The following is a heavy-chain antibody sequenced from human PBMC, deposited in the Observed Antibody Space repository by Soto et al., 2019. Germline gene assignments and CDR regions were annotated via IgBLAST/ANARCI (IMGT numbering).Heavy chain of an antibody. J-gene: IGHJ5*02. CDR3: AKHNWNNLGWFDP. V-gene: IGHV3-30-3*02. Sequence: GSLRLSCAASGFTFSSYAMHWVRQAPGKGLEWVAVISYDGSNKHYADSVKGRLTTSRDNSKNTLYLQMNSLRAEDTAVYNCAKHNWNNLGWFDPWGQGTLVTVSS. CDR1: GFTFSSYA. D-gene: IGHD1-20*01. CDR2: ISYDGSNK.